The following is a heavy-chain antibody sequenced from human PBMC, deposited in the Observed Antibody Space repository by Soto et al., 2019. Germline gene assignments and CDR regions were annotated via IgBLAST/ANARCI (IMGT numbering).Heavy chain of an antibody. J-gene: IGHJ6*02. CDR2: ITGSGDLT. CDR1: GSTFSSYT. D-gene: IGHD3-22*01. Sequence: GGSLRLSCAAPGSTFSSYTFHWVRQAPGKGLEWVSCITGSGDLTHYAESVQGRFTISRDQSRNMLYLQMKSLRVEDTAVYYCARGERFNSGYYYVTGDFYYHALDVWGQGTTVTVSS. CDR3: ARGERFNSGYYYVTGDFYYHALDV. V-gene: IGHV3-23*01.